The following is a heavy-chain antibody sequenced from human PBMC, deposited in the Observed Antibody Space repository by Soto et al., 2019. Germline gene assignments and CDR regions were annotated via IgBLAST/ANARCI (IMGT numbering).Heavy chain of an antibody. Sequence: QVQLQESGPGLVKPSQTLSLTCTFSVSGGSIRSGGYYWSWVRQHPGKGLESIGYISDSGSTTYNPSLKSRVTMSVDTSTEQFSLRLTSVTAADTAVYYCAALAAASTGSYDYWGQGTLVTVSS. CDR3: AALAAASTGSYDY. CDR2: ISDSGST. CDR1: GGSIRSGGYY. V-gene: IGHV4-31*03. D-gene: IGHD6-13*01. J-gene: IGHJ4*02.